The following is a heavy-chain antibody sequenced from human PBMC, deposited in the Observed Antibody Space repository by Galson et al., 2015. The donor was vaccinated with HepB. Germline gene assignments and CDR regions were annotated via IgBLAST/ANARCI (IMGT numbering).Heavy chain of an antibody. D-gene: IGHD3-22*01. CDR3: AKAFLLARVYYYDSSGYPSVGDAFDI. J-gene: IGHJ3*02. Sequence: SLRLSCAASGFTFDDYAMHWVRQAPGKGLEWVSGISWNSGSIGYADSVKGRFTISRDNAKNSLYLQMNSLRAEDTALYYCAKAFLLARVYYYDSSGYPSVGDAFDIWGQGTMVTVSS. CDR1: GFTFDDYA. CDR2: ISWNSGSI. V-gene: IGHV3-9*01.